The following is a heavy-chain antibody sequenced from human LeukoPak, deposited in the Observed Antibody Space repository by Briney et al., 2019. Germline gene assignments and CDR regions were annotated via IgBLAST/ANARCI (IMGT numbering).Heavy chain of an antibody. CDR1: GGPVRSASYY. J-gene: IGHJ4*02. V-gene: IGHV4-61*01. Sequence: SETLSLTCTVSGGPVRSASYYWTWIRQPPGKGLEWIGYIYYTGNTNSNPSLKSRVTISIDPPKNQFSLKLSSVSAADTAVYHCARVDILTGYLADYWGQGTLVTVSS. CDR2: IYYTGNT. CDR3: ARVDILTGYLADY. D-gene: IGHD3-9*01.